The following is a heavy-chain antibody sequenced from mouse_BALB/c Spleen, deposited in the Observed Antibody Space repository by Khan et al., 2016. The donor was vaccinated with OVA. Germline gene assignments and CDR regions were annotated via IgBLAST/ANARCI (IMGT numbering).Heavy chain of an antibody. D-gene: IGHD2-4*01. Sequence: EVQLQESGPDLVKPSQSLSLTCTVTGYSITSGYSWHWIRQFPGNKLEWMGYIHYSGSTNYNQSLKSRISITRNTSKNQFFLQLNSVTNEDTATYYCAIYYDYDWFAYWGQGTLVTVSA. J-gene: IGHJ3*01. CDR1: GYSITSGYS. CDR3: AIYYDYDWFAY. CDR2: IHYSGST. V-gene: IGHV3-1*02.